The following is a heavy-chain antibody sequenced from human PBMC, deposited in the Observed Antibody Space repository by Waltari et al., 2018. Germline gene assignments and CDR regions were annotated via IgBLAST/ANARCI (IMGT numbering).Heavy chain of an antibody. CDR3: ARDSGSGHF. D-gene: IGHD3-10*01. V-gene: IGHV3-21*01. CDR1: GFTFSSYS. J-gene: IGHJ4*02. Sequence: EVQLVESGGGLVKPGGSVTLSCAASGFTFSSYSMNWVRQAPGKGLEWVSSISSSSYIYYADSVKGRFTISRDNAKNSLYLQMNSLRAEDTAVYYCARDSGSGHFGGQGTLVTVSS. CDR2: ISSSSYI.